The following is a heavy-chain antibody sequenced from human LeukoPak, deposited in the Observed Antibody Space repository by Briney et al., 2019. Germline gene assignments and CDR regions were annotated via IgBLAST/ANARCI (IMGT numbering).Heavy chain of an antibody. Sequence: ASVKVSCKASGYTFTRYYMHWVRQAPGQGLEWMGWINPNNGGTNYAQKFQGRVTMTRDTSISTAYMELSRLRSDDTAVYYCARLVELELEYCCYGMDVWGQGTTVTVSS. CDR3: ARLVELELEYCCYGMDV. CDR2: INPNNGGT. J-gene: IGHJ6*02. D-gene: IGHD1-1*01. CDR1: GYTFTRYY. V-gene: IGHV1-2*02.